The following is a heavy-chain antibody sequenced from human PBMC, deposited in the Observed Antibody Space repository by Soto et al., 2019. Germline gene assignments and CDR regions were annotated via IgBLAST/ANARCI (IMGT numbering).Heavy chain of an antibody. CDR3: AREATWELLTYYFDY. D-gene: IGHD1-26*01. J-gene: IGHJ4*02. V-gene: IGHV3-33*01. Sequence: QVQLVESGGGVVQPGRSLRLSCAASGFTFSSYGMHWVRQAPGKGLEWVAVIWYDGSNKYYADSVKGRFTISRDNSKNTLDLQMNSLRAEDTVVYYWAREATWELLTYYFDYWGQGTQGTVSS. CDR1: GFTFSSYG. CDR2: IWYDGSNK.